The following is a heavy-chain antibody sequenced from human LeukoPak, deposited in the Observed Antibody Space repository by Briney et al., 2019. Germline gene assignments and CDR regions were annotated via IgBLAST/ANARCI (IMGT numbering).Heavy chain of an antibody. J-gene: IGHJ6*03. D-gene: IGHD6-19*01. CDR1: GFTFSSYG. CDR2: IWYDGSNK. CDR3: AKQWQWLADYYYYYMDV. Sequence: PGRSLRLSCAASGFTFSSYGMHWVRQAPGKGLEWVAVIWYDGSNKYYADSVKGRFTISRDNSKNTLYLQMNSLRAEDTAVYYRAKQWQWLADYYYYYMDVWGKGTTVTVSS. V-gene: IGHV3-33*06.